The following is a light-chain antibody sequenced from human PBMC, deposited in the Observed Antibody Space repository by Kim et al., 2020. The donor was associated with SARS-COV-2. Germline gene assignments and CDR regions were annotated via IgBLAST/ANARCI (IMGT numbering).Light chain of an antibody. CDR2: QDD. J-gene: IGLJ2*01. V-gene: IGLV3-1*01. Sequence: VSPGQTASITCSGHKLGDTFTYWYQQVPGQSPLLILYQDDKRPSGIPERFSGSNSGDTASLTISGTQAMDEADYYCQAWDGSAVLFGGGTQLTVL. CDR1: KLGDTF. CDR3: QAWDGSAVL.